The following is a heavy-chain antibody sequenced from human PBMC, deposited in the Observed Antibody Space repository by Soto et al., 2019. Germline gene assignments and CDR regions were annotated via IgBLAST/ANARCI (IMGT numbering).Heavy chain of an antibody. D-gene: IGHD6-13*01. J-gene: IGHJ4*02. V-gene: IGHV3-23*01. CDR3: AKRAAAGMFDS. CDR1: GFTFSSHA. Sequence: PGESLKISCAASGFTFSSHAMSWVRQAPGKGLEWVSHISGGGDSTYYADSVKGRFTVSRDNSKNTLYLQMNSLRAEDTAVYYCAKRAAAGMFDSWGQGSLVTV. CDR2: ISGGGDST.